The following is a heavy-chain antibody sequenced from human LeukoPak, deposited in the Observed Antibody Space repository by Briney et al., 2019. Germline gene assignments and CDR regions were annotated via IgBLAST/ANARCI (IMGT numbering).Heavy chain of an antibody. V-gene: IGHV1-2*02. CDR2: INPDSGVT. J-gene: IGHJ2*01. D-gene: IGHD3-22*01. Sequence: ASVKVPCKTSGYTFSHNYIHWVRQAPGQGLEWMGWINPDSGVTNSAQHFQGRVTMTRDTSVNTVYMELSSLNTDDTAIYYCARVSDFYDSRGYSDWYFDLWGRGALVIVS. CDR1: GYTFSHNY. CDR3: ARVSDFYDSRGYSDWYFDL.